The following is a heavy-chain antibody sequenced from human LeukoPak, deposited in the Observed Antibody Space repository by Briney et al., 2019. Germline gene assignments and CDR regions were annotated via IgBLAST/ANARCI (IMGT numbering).Heavy chain of an antibody. D-gene: IGHD6-13*01. Sequence: ASVKVSCKASGYTFTGYYMHWVRQAPGQGLEWMGWINPNSGGTNYAQKFQGRVTMTRDTSISTAYMELSRLRSDDTAVYYCARGARSLIAEDALDIWGQGTMVTVSS. CDR3: ARGARSLIAEDALDI. CDR2: INPNSGGT. J-gene: IGHJ3*02. CDR1: GYTFTGYY. V-gene: IGHV1-2*02.